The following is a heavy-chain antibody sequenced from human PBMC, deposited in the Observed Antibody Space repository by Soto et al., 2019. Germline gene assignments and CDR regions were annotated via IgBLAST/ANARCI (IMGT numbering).Heavy chain of an antibody. CDR3: ASRVFYAMDV. CDR1: GFTFSDYT. V-gene: IGHV3-48*02. J-gene: IGHJ6*02. CDR2: ISSSGSSR. Sequence: VGSLRLSCAASGFTFSDYTMNWVRQAPGKGLEWVSFISSSGSSRYYADSVKGRFTISRDNAKNSLFLQMNSPRDEDTAVYYCASRVFYAMDVWGQGPRSPSP.